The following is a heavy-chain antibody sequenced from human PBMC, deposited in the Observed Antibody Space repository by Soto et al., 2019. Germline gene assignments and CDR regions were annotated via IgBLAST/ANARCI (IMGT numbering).Heavy chain of an antibody. CDR3: ANRDTSMVTRYYYGMDV. D-gene: IGHD5-18*01. J-gene: IGHJ6*02. Sequence: GSLRLSCAASGFRFSSYGMSWVRQAPGKGLEWVSAISGSGGSTYYADSVKGRFTISRDNSKNTLYLQMNSLRAEDTAVYYCANRDTSMVTRYYYGMDVWGQGTTVTVSS. CDR2: ISGSGGST. CDR1: GFRFSSYG. V-gene: IGHV3-23*01.